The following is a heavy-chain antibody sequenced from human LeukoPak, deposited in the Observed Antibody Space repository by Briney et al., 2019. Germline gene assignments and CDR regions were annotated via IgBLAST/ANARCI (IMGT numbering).Heavy chain of an antibody. CDR2: ISGSGGST. CDR3: AKDLMITFGGVIGY. CDR1: GFTFSSYA. Sequence: GGSLRLSCAASGFTFSSYAMSWVRQAPGKGLEWVLAISGSGGSTYYADSVKGRFTISRDNSKNTLYLQMNSLRAEDTAVYYSAKDLMITFGGVIGYWGQGTLVTVSS. D-gene: IGHD3-16*02. J-gene: IGHJ4*02. V-gene: IGHV3-23*01.